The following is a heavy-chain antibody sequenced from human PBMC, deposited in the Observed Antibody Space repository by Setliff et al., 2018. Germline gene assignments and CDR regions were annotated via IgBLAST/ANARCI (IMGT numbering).Heavy chain of an antibody. CDR2: LYSSGST. V-gene: IGHV4-61*02. J-gene: IGHJ4*02. Sequence: PSEPLSLPCTVSGGSISSGPYYWNWFRQPAGKGLEWIGRLYSSGSTNYNPSLKSRVTISVDTSKNQFSLKLSSVTAADTAVYYCASTDWGWGYYFDYWGQGTLVTVSS. CDR3: ASTDWGWGYYFDY. D-gene: IGHD7-27*01. CDR1: GGSISSGPYY.